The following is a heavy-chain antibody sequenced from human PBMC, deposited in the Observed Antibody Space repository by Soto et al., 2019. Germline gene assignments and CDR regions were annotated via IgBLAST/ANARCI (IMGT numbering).Heavy chain of an antibody. CDR1: GGSVSSGSYY. J-gene: IGHJ5*02. V-gene: IGHV4-61*01. CDR3: ETGGVATIFEP. CDR2: IYYSGST. Sequence: SETLSLTCTVSGGSVSSGSYYWSWIRQPPGKGLEWIGYIYYSGSTNYNPSLKSRVTISVDTSKNQFSLKLSSVTAADTAVYYCETGGVATIFEPWGQGTLVTVSS. D-gene: IGHD5-12*01.